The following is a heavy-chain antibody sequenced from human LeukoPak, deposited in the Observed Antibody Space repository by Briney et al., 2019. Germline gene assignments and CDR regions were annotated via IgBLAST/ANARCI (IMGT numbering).Heavy chain of an antibody. D-gene: IGHD6-19*01. Sequence: ASVKVSCKASGYIFTDYYMHWVRQAPGQELGWMGRINPNSGGTNYAQKFQGRVTMTRDTSISTAYTELSSLRSEDTATYYCAKDWGSSGWYNYFDPWGQGTLVTVSS. CDR1: GYIFTDYY. CDR3: AKDWGSSGWYNYFDP. CDR2: INPNSGGT. J-gene: IGHJ5*02. V-gene: IGHV1/OR15-1*02.